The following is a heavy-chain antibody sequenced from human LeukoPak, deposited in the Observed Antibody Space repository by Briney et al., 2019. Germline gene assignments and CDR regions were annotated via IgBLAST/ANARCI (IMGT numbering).Heavy chain of an antibody. Sequence: GGSLRLSCAASGFTFSSYSMNWVRQAPGKGLEWVSSISSSSSYIYYADSVKGRFTISRDNAKNSLYLQMNSLRAEDTAVYYCARVHHYDSSGYPYWGQGTQVTVSS. D-gene: IGHD3-22*01. CDR2: ISSSSSYI. CDR3: ARVHHYDSSGYPY. V-gene: IGHV3-21*01. CDR1: GFTFSSYS. J-gene: IGHJ4*02.